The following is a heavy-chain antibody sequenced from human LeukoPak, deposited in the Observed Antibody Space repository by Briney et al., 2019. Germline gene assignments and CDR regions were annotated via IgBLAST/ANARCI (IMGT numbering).Heavy chain of an antibody. CDR2: ISAYNGNT. CDR1: GYTFTGYG. D-gene: IGHD2-2*01. V-gene: IGHV1-18*01. J-gene: IGHJ3*02. Sequence: ASVKVSCKASGYTFTGYGISWVRQAPGQGLEWMGWISAYNGNTNYAQKLQGRVTMTTDTSTSTAYMELRSLRSDDTAVYYCARGFFDCSSTSCYSRDAFDIWGQGTMVTVSS. CDR3: ARGFFDCSSTSCYSRDAFDI.